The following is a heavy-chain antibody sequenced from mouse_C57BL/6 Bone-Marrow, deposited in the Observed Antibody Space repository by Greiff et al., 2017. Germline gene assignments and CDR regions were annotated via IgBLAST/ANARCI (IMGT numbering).Heavy chain of an antibody. Sequence: EVQLQQSGAELVRPGASVKLSCTASGFNIKDDYMHWVKQRPEQGLEWIGWIDPENGDTEYASKFQGKATITADTSSNPAYLQLSSLTSEDTAVYYCTTRGSYGCFDYWGQGTTLTVSS. D-gene: IGHD2-2*01. CDR3: TTRGSYGCFDY. J-gene: IGHJ2*01. V-gene: IGHV14-4*01. CDR2: IDPENGDT. CDR1: GFNIKDDY.